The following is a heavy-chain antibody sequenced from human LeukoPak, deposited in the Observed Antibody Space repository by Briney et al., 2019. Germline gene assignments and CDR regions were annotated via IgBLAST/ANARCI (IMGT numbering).Heavy chain of an antibody. V-gene: IGHV4-34*01. CDR3: ARQSSSLHWFDP. J-gene: IGHJ5*02. CDR2: INHSGST. CDR1: GGSFSGYY. Sequence: PSETLSLTCAVYGGSFSGYYWSWIRQPPGKGLEWIGEINHSGSTNYNPSLKSRVTISVDTSKNQFSLKLNSVTAADTAVYYCARQSSSLHWFDPWGQGTLVTVSS. D-gene: IGHD6-13*01.